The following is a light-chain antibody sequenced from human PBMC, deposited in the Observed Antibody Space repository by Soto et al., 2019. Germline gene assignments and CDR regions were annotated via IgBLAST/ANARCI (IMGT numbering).Light chain of an antibody. J-gene: IGLJ2*01. CDR3: SSYTSSSTLVI. V-gene: IGLV2-14*01. CDR1: SSDVGGYNY. Sequence: QSVLTQPASVSGSPGQSITISCTGTSSDVGGYNYVSWYQQHPDKAPKLLISEVSNRPSGISNRFSGSKSGNTASLTISGLQAEDEADYYCSSYTSSSTLVIFGGGTKVTVL. CDR2: EVS.